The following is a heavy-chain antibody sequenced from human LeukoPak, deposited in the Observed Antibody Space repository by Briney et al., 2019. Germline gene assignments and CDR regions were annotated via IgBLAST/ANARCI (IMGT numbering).Heavy chain of an antibody. CDR2: IDPSDSYI. Sequence: GESLKISCKISGSRFTTYWISWVRQMPGKSLEWMGRIDPSDSYINYNPSFQGHVTISADKSISTACLQWSSLKASDTAMYYCARRTSGWYVDWGQGTLVTVSS. V-gene: IGHV5-10-1*01. D-gene: IGHD6-19*01. J-gene: IGHJ1*01. CDR1: GSRFTTYW. CDR3: ARRTSGWYVD.